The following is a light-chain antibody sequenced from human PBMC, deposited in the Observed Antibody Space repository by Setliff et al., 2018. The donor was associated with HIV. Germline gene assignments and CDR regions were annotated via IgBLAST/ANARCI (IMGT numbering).Light chain of an antibody. Sequence: QSVLAQPASVSESPGQSITISCTGTNSDIGSYNLVSWYQQYPGKAPKIMIYEVNKRPSGVSNRFSGSKSGNTASLTISGLQAEDEADYYCCSYAGRSTFFFVFGIGTKGTV. CDR3: CSYAGRSTFFFV. J-gene: IGLJ1*01. CDR1: NSDIGSYNL. V-gene: IGLV2-23*02. CDR2: EVN.